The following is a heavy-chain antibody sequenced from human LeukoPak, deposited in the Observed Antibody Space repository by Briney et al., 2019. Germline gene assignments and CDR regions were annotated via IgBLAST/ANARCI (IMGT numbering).Heavy chain of an antibody. D-gene: IGHD3-22*01. CDR3: ARDRLGYYDSSGYYYLDV. V-gene: IGHV3-7*01. Sequence: PGGSLRLSCAASGFTFSSYWMSWVRQAPGKGLEWVANIKQDGSEKYYVDSVKGRFTISRDNAKNSLYLQMNSLRAEDTAVYYCARDRLGYYDSSGYYYLDVWGQGTTVTVSS. J-gene: IGHJ6*03. CDR1: GFTFSSYW. CDR2: IKQDGSEK.